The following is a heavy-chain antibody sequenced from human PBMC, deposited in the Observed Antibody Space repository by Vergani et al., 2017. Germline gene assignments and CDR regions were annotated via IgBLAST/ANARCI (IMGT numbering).Heavy chain of an antibody. CDR3: ARYYDYIWGSYRSWFDP. D-gene: IGHD3-16*02. Sequence: QITLKESGPTLVKPTQTLTLTCTFSGFSLSTSGVGVGWIRQPPGKALEWLALIYWDDDKRYSPSLKSRLTISKDTSKSQVVLTMTNMDPVDTATYYCARYYDYIWGSYRSWFDPWGQGTLVTVSS. CDR1: GFSLSTSGVG. J-gene: IGHJ5*02. V-gene: IGHV2-5*02. CDR2: IYWDDDK.